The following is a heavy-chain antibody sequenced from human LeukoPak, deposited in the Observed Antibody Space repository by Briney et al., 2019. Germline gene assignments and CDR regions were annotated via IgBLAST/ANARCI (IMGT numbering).Heavy chain of an antibody. Sequence: SETLSLTCAVYGGSFSGYYWSWIRQPPGKGLEWIGEINHSGSTNYNPSLKSRVTISVDTSKNQFSLKLSSVTAADTAVYYCARGRLAARLYYYMDVWGKGTTVTVSS. V-gene: IGHV4-34*01. J-gene: IGHJ6*03. CDR1: GGSFSGYY. D-gene: IGHD6-6*01. CDR3: ARGRLAARLYYYMDV. CDR2: INHSGST.